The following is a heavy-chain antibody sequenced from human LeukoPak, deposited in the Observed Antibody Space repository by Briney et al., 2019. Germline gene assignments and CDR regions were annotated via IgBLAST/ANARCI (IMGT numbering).Heavy chain of an antibody. Sequence: SETLSLTCTVSGASITSYYWTWIRQPPGKGLEWIGYIYNSRSTNYNPSLRSRVTISVETSKNQFSLMLNSVTAADTAVYYCARRNILTEGEAFDIWGQGAMVTVSS. V-gene: IGHV4-59*08. CDR1: GASITSYY. D-gene: IGHD3-9*01. CDR2: IYNSRST. J-gene: IGHJ3*02. CDR3: ARRNILTEGEAFDI.